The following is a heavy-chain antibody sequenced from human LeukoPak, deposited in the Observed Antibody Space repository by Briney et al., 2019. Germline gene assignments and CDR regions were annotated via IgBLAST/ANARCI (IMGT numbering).Heavy chain of an antibody. V-gene: IGHV3-30*02. CDR2: LPYDGSYN. D-gene: IGHD2-15*01. CDR3: AAAGLGVAHWIAS. Sequence: GGSLRLSCLVSGVSLSSYGMHWVRQAPGKGLKWLAWLPYDGSYNLTAASLKGRFAISKDISKNTLFLDMDSLSVGDTAVYYCAAAGLGVAHWIASWGQGTLVIVSS. CDR1: GVSLSSYG. J-gene: IGHJ5*01.